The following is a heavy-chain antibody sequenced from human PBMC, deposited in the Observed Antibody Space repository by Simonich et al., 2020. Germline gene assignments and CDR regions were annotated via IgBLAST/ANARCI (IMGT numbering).Heavy chain of an antibody. CDR1: GFNVSSNY. CDR2: IYSGGST. CDR3: ARSAYGGFDY. J-gene: IGHJ4*02. V-gene: IGHV3-53*04. D-gene: IGHD3-10*01. Sequence: EVQLVESVGGLVQPGGSLRLSCAASGFNVSSNYMSWVRQAPGKGLEWVSVIYSGGSTYYADSVKGRFTISRHNSKNTLYLQMNSLRAEDTAVYYCARSAYGGFDYWGQGTLVTVSS.